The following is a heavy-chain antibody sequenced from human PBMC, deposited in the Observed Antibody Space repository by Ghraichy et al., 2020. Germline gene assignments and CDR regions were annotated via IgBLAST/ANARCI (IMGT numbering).Heavy chain of an antibody. CDR1: GDSVSSNSAA. V-gene: IGHV6-1*01. D-gene: IGHD3-22*01. Sequence: TLSLTCAISGDSVSSNSAAWNWIRQSPSRGLEWLGRTYYRSKWYNDYAVSVKSRITINPDTSKNQFSLQLNSVTPEDTAVYYCARDHPYDSSGFIDAFDIWGQGTMVTVSS. CDR3: ARDHPYDSSGFIDAFDI. J-gene: IGHJ3*02. CDR2: TYYRSKWYN.